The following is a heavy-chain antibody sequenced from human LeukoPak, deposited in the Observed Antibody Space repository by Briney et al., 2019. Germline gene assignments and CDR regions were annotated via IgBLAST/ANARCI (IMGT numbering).Heavy chain of an antibody. J-gene: IGHJ4*02. CDR1: GFTFSDYY. V-gene: IGHV3-11*01. CDR3: ASGVRGGILLWFNFDY. Sequence: PGGSLRLSCAASGFTFSDYYMTWIRQAPGKGLEWVSYISSSGSTIYYADSVKGRFTISRDNAKNSLYLQMNSLRAEDTAVYYCASGVRGGILLWFNFDYWGQGTLVTVSS. CDR2: ISSSGSTI. D-gene: IGHD3-10*01.